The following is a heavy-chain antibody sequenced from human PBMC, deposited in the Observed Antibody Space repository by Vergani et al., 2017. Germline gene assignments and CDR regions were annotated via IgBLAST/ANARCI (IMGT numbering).Heavy chain of an antibody. J-gene: IGHJ6*03. D-gene: IGHD1-1*01. CDR1: GFTFSSYA. V-gene: IGHV3-23*01. Sequence: EVQLLESGGGLVQPGGSLRLSCAASGFTFSSYAMSWVRQAPGKGLEWVSAISGSGGSTYYADSVKGRLTISRDNSKNTLYLQMNSLRAEDTAVYYCAKGGGTRKVALYHYYYYMDVWGKGTTVTVSS. CDR3: AKGGGTRKVALYHYYYYMDV. CDR2: ISGSGGST.